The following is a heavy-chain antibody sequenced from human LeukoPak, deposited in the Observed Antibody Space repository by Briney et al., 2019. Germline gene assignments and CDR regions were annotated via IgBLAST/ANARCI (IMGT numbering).Heavy chain of an antibody. CDR3: AADQGSKETFDI. CDR1: GFTFTSSA. J-gene: IGHJ3*02. Sequence: SVKVSCKASGFTFTSSAVQWVRQARGQRLEWIGWIVVGSGNTNYAQKFQERVTITRDMSTSTAYMELSSLRSDDTAVYYCAADQGSKETFDIWGQGTMVTVSS. CDR2: IVVGSGNT. D-gene: IGHD2-2*01. V-gene: IGHV1-58*01.